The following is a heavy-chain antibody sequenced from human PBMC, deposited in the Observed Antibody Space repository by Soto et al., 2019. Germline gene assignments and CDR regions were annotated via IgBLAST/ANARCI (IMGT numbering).Heavy chain of an antibody. CDR1: GFTFSTYH. Sequence: QVQLVASGGGVVQPGTSLRLSCAASGFTFSTYHMHWVRQAPGKGLEWVALIWNDGTNKFYADAVKGRFTISRDNSKNTLYLQANSLRAEDTAVYYCARIATWALNFDSWGQGTLVTVSS. CDR3: ARIATWALNFDS. CDR2: IWNDGTNK. V-gene: IGHV3-33*01. D-gene: IGHD2-21*01. J-gene: IGHJ4*02.